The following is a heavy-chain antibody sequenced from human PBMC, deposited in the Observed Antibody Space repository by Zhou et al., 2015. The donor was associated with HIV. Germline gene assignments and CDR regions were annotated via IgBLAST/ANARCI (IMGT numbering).Heavy chain of an antibody. CDR3: ARDLVVPAARRDFDY. CDR2: ISSSSTYI. V-gene: IGHV3-21*01. J-gene: IGHJ4*02. CDR1: GFTFSSYS. D-gene: IGHD2-2*01. Sequence: EVQLVESGGGLVKPGGSLRLSCAASGFTFSSYSMNWVRQAPGKGLEWVSSISSSSTYIYYADSLKGRFTISRDNAKNSLYLQMHSLRAEDTAVYYCARDLVVPAARRDFDYWGQGTLVTVSS.